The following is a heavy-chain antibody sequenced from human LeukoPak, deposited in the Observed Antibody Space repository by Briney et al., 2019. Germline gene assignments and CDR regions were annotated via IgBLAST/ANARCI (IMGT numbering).Heavy chain of an antibody. D-gene: IGHD3-10*01. J-gene: IGHJ4*02. V-gene: IGHV3-23*01. Sequence: GGSLRLSCAASGFNFRGQAMSWVRQGPGKGLEWVAGITGRGETTYYADSVQGRVNISRDNSKDTLFLQVNSLRAEDTAAYYCAKDVIRGGITYFESWGQGTQVAVSS. CDR1: GFNFRGQA. CDR2: ITGRGETT. CDR3: AKDVIRGGITYFES.